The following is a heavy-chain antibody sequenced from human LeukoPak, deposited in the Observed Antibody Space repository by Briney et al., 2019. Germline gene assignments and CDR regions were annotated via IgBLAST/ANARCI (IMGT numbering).Heavy chain of an antibody. CDR3: ARPRSGFGDYYMDV. Sequence: SETLSLTCAVYGGSFSGYYWSWIRQPPGKGLEWIGEINHSGSTNYNPSLKSRVTISVDTSKNQFSLKLSSVTAADTAVYYCARPRSGFGDYYMDVWGKGTTVTVSS. CDR2: INHSGST. V-gene: IGHV4-34*01. CDR1: GGSFSGYY. D-gene: IGHD3-16*01. J-gene: IGHJ6*03.